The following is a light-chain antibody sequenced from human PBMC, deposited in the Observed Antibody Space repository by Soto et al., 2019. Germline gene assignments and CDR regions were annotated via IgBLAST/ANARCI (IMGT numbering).Light chain of an antibody. J-gene: IGLJ1*01. CDR1: SSDVGGYNY. V-gene: IGLV2-14*01. Sequence: QSALTQPASVSGSPGQSITISCTGTSSDVGGYNYVSWYQQHPGKAPKLMIYDVSNRPSGVSNRFSGSKSGNTASLTISGRQAEDEAEYYYSSYTSSSTLYVFGTGTKLTVL. CDR2: DVS. CDR3: SSYTSSSTLYV.